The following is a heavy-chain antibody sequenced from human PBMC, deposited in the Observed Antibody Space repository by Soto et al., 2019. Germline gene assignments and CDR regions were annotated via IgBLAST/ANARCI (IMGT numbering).Heavy chain of an antibody. CDR3: ARDFQILWFGEFSYYFDY. J-gene: IGHJ4*02. CDR1: GGSISSYY. Sequence: PSETLSLTCTVSGGSISSYYWSWIRQPAGKGLEWIGRIYTSGSTNYNPSLKSRVTMSVDTSKNQFSLKLSSVTAADTAVYYCARDFQILWFGEFSYYFDYWGQGTLVTVS. D-gene: IGHD3-10*01. V-gene: IGHV4-4*07. CDR2: IYTSGST.